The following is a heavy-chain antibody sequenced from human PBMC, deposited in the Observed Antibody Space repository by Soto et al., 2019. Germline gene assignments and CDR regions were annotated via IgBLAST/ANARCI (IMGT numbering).Heavy chain of an antibody. CDR3: VRDGTKTLRDWLDP. J-gene: IGHJ5*02. CDR1: GASISGFY. D-gene: IGHD1-1*01. Sequence: SETLSLTCTVSGASISGFYWSWIRKSAGKGLEWIGRIYATGTTDYNPSLKSRVMMSVDTSKKQFSLKLRSVTAADTAVYYCVRDGTKTLRDWLDPWGQGISVTV. CDR2: IYATGTT. V-gene: IGHV4-4*07.